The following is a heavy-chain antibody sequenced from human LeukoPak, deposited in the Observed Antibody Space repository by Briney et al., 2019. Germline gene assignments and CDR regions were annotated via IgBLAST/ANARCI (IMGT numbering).Heavy chain of an antibody. V-gene: IGHV1-8*01. CDR3: ATGPLKDIVGGAFFDY. Sequence: GASVKVSCKASGYSFSSNDINWVRQATGQGLEWMGWMNPNSGNTGHAQKFQGRVTMTEDTSTDTAYMELSSLRSEDTAVYYCATGPLKDIVGGAFFDYWGQGTLVTVSS. CDR1: GYSFSSND. J-gene: IGHJ4*02. D-gene: IGHD2-15*01. CDR2: MNPNSGNT.